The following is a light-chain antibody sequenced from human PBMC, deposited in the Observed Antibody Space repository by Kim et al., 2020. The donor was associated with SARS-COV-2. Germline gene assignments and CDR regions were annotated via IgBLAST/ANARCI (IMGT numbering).Light chain of an antibody. CDR2: DVI. V-gene: IGLV2-11*01. CDR3: CSYAGGYTQVA. CDR1: SSDVGGYNY. Sequence: QSVTISCTGTSSDVGGYNYVSWYQQYPGKAPKLMIYDVIKRPSGVPDRFSGSKSGNTASLTISGLQAEDEAAYYCCSYAGGYTQVAFGGGTQLTV. J-gene: IGLJ2*01.